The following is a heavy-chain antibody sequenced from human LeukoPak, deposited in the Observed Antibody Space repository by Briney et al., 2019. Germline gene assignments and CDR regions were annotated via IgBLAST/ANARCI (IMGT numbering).Heavy chain of an antibody. CDR2: IKQDGSEK. D-gene: IGHD3-22*01. J-gene: IGHJ4*02. CDR1: GFTFSSYW. CDR3: ARSYDSSGYYPTWFGY. Sequence: GGSLRLSCAASGFTFSSYWMSWVRQAPGKGLEWVANIKQDGSEKYYVDSVKGRFTISRDNAKNSLYLQMNSLRAEDTAVYYCARSYDSSGYYPTWFGYWGQGTLVTVSS. V-gene: IGHV3-7*01.